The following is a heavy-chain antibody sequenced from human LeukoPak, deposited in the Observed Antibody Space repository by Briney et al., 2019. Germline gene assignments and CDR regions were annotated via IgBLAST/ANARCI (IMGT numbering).Heavy chain of an antibody. J-gene: IGHJ4*02. D-gene: IGHD4-17*01. CDR2: IGSRSTYT. CDR1: GFTFSSYS. Sequence: KPGGSLRLSCAASGFTFSSYSMNWVRQAPGKGLEWVSSIGSRSTYTYSADSVKGRFTISRDNAKNSLYLQMNSLRAEDTAVYYCARDQGPYGDYYFDYWGQGTLVTVSS. CDR3: ARDQGPYGDYYFDY. V-gene: IGHV3-21*01.